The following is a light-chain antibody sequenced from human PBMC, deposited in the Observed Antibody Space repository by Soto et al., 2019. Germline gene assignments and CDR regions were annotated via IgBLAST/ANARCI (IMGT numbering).Light chain of an antibody. V-gene: IGLV1-44*01. CDR2: SNY. CDR1: NSNIGSNP. J-gene: IGLJ2*01. CDR3: AAWDDRLSDLL. Sequence: QSALTQPPSASWTPGQRVTISCSGSNSNIGSNPVHWYQQFPGTAPKVLIYSNYQRPSGVPDRFSGSKSGTSASLAISGLQSEDEADYYCAAWDDRLSDLLFGGGTKVTVL.